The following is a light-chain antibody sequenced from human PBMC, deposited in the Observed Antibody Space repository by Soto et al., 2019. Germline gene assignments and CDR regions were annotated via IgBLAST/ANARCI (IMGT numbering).Light chain of an antibody. CDR1: NSNIGAGYP. Sequence: QSVLTQPPSVTGAPGQRVTISCTGSNSNIGAGYPVHWYQQFPGAAPKLLIYANTTRASGVPDRFSGSKSGASASLAITGLQAGDEADYYCCAYTSTSALYVFGTGTKVTVL. V-gene: IGLV1-40*01. CDR3: CAYTSTSALYV. J-gene: IGLJ1*01. CDR2: ANT.